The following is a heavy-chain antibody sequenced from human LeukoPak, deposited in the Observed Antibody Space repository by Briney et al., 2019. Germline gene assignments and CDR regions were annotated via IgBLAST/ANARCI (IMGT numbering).Heavy chain of an antibody. CDR3: ARLVNWGSVYFDY. CDR1: GGSISSSSYY. CDR2: IYYSGST. J-gene: IGHJ4*02. V-gene: IGHV4-39*01. D-gene: IGHD7-27*01. Sequence: TSETLSLTCTVSGGSISSSSYYWGWIRQPPGKGLEWIGSIYYSGSTYYNPSLKSRVTISVDTSKNQFSLKLSSVTAADTAVYYCARLVNWGSVYFDYWGQGTLVTVSS.